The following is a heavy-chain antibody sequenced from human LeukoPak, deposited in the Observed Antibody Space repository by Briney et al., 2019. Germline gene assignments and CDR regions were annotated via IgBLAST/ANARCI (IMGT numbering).Heavy chain of an antibody. CDR1: GFTFSSYS. J-gene: IGHJ4*02. V-gene: IGHV3-30*02. CDR3: ANTRGTLGYLVGGASDF. D-gene: IGHD2-15*01. Sequence: GGSLRPSCAASGFTFSSYSMHWVRQAPGKGLEWVAFIRYDGSNKYYADSVKGRFTISRDNSKNSMYLQMNSLRAEDTAVYCCANTRGTLGYLVGGASDFWGQGTLVTVSS. CDR2: IRYDGSNK.